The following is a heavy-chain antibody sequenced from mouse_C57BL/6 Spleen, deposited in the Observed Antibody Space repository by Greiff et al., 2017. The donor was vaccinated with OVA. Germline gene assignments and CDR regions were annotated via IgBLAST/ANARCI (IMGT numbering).Heavy chain of an antibody. D-gene: IGHD2-5*01. CDR1: GYAFSSYW. V-gene: IGHV1-80*01. CDR2: IYPGDGDT. Sequence: VQVVESGAELVKPGASVKISCKASGYAFSSYWMNWVKQRPGKGLEWIGQIYPGDGDTNYNGKFNGKATLTADKSSSTAYMQLSSLTSEDSAVYFCARRSNYFYAMDYWGQGTSVTVSS. CDR3: ARRSNYFYAMDY. J-gene: IGHJ4*01.